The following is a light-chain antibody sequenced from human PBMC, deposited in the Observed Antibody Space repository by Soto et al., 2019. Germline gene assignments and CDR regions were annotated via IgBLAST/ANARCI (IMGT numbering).Light chain of an antibody. CDR2: DAS. CDR3: QQYNSYSWT. Sequence: DFQMTQSPSSVSASVGDRVTITCRASQSISSWLAWYQQKPGKAPKLLIYDASSLESGVPSRFSGSGSGTEFTLTISSLQPDDFATYYCQQYNSYSWTFGQGTKVDI. J-gene: IGKJ1*01. V-gene: IGKV1-5*01. CDR1: QSISSW.